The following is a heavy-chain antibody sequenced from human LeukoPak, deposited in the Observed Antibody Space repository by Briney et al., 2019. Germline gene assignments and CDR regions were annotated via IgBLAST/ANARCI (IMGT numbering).Heavy chain of an antibody. CDR3: ASSTYYYGSGTSPPGY. D-gene: IGHD3-10*01. V-gene: IGHV4-39*07. CDR1: GGSISSSSYY. CDR2: IYYSGST. J-gene: IGHJ4*02. Sequence: SETLSLTRTVSGGSISSSSYYWGWIRQPPGKGLEWIGSIYYSGSTYYNPSLKSRVTISVDTSKNQFSLKLSSVTAADTAVYCCASSTYYYGSGTSPPGYWGQGTLVTVSS.